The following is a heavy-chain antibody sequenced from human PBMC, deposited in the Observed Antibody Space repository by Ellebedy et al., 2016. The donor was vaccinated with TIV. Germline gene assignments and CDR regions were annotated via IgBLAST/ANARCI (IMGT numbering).Heavy chain of an antibody. J-gene: IGHJ6*02. CDR2: INGDGSHT. V-gene: IGHV3-74*01. D-gene: IGHD2-8*01. CDR1: GYTFTSYW. Sequence: GGSLRLSCAASGYTFTSYWMHWVRQAPGKGLVWVSHINGDGSHTIYADSVKGRFTISRDNAENTLYLQMNSLRADDTAVYYCARDLYYGIDFWGQGTTVTVSS. CDR3: ARDLYYGIDF.